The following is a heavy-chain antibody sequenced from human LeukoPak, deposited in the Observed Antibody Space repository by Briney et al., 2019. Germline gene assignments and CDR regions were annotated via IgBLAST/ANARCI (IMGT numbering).Heavy chain of an antibody. V-gene: IGHV1-18*01. D-gene: IGHD5-18*01. CDR3: ARGPADLIQLWLPPLDY. J-gene: IGHJ4*02. Sequence: ASVKVSCKASGYTFTSYGISWVRQAPGQGLEWMGWISAYNGNTNYAQKLQGRVTMTTDTSTSTAYMEVRSLRYDDTAVYYCARGPADLIQLWLPPLDYWGQGTLVTVSS. CDR2: ISAYNGNT. CDR1: GYTFTSYG.